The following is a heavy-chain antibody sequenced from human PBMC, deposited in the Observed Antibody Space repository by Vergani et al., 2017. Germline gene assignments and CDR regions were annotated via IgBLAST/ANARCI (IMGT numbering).Heavy chain of an antibody. CDR1: GFTFSSYG. V-gene: IGHV3-33*01. Sequence: QVHLVESGGGVVQPGRSLRLSCAASGFTFSSYGMHWVRQAPGKGLEWVAVIWYDGSNKYYADSVKGRFTISRDNSKKTLYLQMNSLRAEDTAVYYCARDRGGSSSSSDYWGQGTLVTVSS. CDR3: ARDRGGSSSSSDY. D-gene: IGHD6-6*01. J-gene: IGHJ4*02. CDR2: IWYDGSNK.